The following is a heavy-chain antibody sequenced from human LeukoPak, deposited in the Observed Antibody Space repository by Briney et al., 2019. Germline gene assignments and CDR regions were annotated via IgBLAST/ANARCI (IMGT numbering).Heavy chain of an antibody. CDR2: VTSSGGST. D-gene: IGHD3-16*02. CDR3: ARERRDYDYVWGSYRWYFDY. CDR1: RFTFSTYA. J-gene: IGHJ4*02. Sequence: GGSLRLSCAASRFTFSTYAMSWVRQAPGKGLEWVSTVTSSGGSTYYTDSVKGRFTISRDNSKNTLYLQMNSLRAEDTAVYYCARERRDYDYVWGSYRWYFDYWGQGTLVTVSS. V-gene: IGHV3-23*01.